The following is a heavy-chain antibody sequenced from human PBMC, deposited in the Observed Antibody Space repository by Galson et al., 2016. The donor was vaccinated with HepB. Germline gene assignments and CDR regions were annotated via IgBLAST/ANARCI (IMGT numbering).Heavy chain of an antibody. CDR1: GGSTSSSNW. V-gene: IGHV4-4*02. J-gene: IGHJ5*02. CDR3: ARDDVETLGFRGLANWFDP. CDR2: IYHSGTT. Sequence: SETLSLTCAVSGGSTSSSNWWNWVRQPPGKGLEWIGEIYHSGTTNYNPSLKSRVTISVDKSKNQFSLNLSSVTAADTAVYYCARDDVETLGFRGLANWFDPWGQGTLVTVSS. D-gene: IGHD3/OR15-3a*01.